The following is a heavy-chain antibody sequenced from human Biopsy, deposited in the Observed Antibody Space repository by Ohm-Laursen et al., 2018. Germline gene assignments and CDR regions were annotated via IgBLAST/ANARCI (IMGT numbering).Heavy chain of an antibody. J-gene: IGHJ1*01. V-gene: IGHV1-69*13. CDR3: ATKLTGYFHH. D-gene: IGHD3-9*01. CDR2: NIPILGTG. CDR1: GGTFSNYG. Sequence: VKISCKAPGGTFSNYGVNWVRQAPGQGLEWLGGNIPILGTGNYAQKFQDRVTVAADTSTSTATVELRSLRSDDTVVYYCATKLTGYFHHWGQGTLVIVSS.